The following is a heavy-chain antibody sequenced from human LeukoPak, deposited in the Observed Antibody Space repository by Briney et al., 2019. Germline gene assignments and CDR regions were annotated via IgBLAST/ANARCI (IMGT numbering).Heavy chain of an antibody. J-gene: IGHJ3*02. CDR1: GYTFTGYY. D-gene: IGHD1-26*01. Sequence: ASVKVSCKASGYTFTGYYMRWVRQAPGQGLEWMGWINPNSGGTNYAQKFQGRVTMTRDTSISTAYMELSRLRSDDTAVYYCAREEHDSRNAFDIWGQGTMVTVSS. CDR3: AREEHDSRNAFDI. V-gene: IGHV1-2*02. CDR2: INPNSGGT.